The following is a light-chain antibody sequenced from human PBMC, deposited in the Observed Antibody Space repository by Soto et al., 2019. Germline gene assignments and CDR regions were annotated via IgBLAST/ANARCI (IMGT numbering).Light chain of an antibody. J-gene: IGLJ2*01. CDR3: QSYDSSLSGPVV. Sequence: QSVLTQPPSVSGAPGQRVTISCTGSSSNIGAGHDVHWYQQLPGTAPKLLIYANNNRPSGVPGRFSGSKSGTSASLTITGLQAEDEADYYCQSYDSSLSGPVVVGGGTKLTVL. V-gene: IGLV1-40*01. CDR2: ANN. CDR1: SSNIGAGHD.